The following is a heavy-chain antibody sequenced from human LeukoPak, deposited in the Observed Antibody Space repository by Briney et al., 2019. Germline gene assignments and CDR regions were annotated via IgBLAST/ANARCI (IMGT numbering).Heavy chain of an antibody. CDR2: ISSSSSYI. Sequence: PGGSLRLSCAASGFTLSSYSMNWVRQAPGKGLEWVSSISSSSSYIYYADSVKGRFAISRDNAKNSLYLQMNSLRAEDTAVYYCARGWEESGMDVWGQGTTVTVSS. J-gene: IGHJ6*02. CDR3: ARGWEESGMDV. V-gene: IGHV3-21*01. CDR1: GFTLSSYS. D-gene: IGHD1-26*01.